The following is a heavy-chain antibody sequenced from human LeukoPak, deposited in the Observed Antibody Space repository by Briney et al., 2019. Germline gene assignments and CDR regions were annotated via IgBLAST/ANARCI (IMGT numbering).Heavy chain of an antibody. J-gene: IGHJ6*02. CDR1: GFTFSSYW. Sequence: GGSLRLSCAASGFTFSSYWMSWVRQAPGKGLEWVANIKQDGSEKYYVDSVKGRFTISRDNAKNSLYLQMNSLRAEDTAVYYCARDLGYSSGWYSYYYGMVVWGQGTTVTVSS. V-gene: IGHV3-7*01. CDR2: IKQDGSEK. D-gene: IGHD6-19*01. CDR3: ARDLGYSSGWYSYYYGMVV.